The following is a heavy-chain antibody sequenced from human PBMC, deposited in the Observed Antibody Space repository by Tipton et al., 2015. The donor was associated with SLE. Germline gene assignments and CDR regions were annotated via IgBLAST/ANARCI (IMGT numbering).Heavy chain of an antibody. J-gene: IGHJ4*02. Sequence: TLSLTCTVSGGSISSHYWSWIRQPPGKGLEWIGEINHSGSTNYNPSLKSRVTISVDTSKNQFSLKLSSVTAADTAVYYCARGRSWYEQLGDYFDYWGQGTLVTVSS. CDR2: INHSGST. D-gene: IGHD6-6*01. CDR3: ARGRSWYEQLGDYFDY. CDR1: GGSISSHY. V-gene: IGHV4-34*01.